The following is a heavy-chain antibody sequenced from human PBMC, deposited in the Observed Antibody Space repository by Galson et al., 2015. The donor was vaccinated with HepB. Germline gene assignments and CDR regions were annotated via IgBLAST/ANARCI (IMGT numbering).Heavy chain of an antibody. V-gene: IGHV3-30*03. CDR1: GFTVSNIH. D-gene: IGHD2/OR15-2a*01. Sequence: SLRLSCAASGFTVSNIHMSWVRQAPGKGLEWVAVISYDGSNKYYADSVKGRFTISGDNSKNTLYLQMNSLRAEDTAVYYCARDLGRILVAAEYFQHWGQGTLVTVSS. CDR2: ISYDGSNK. CDR3: ARDLGRILVAAEYFQH. J-gene: IGHJ1*01.